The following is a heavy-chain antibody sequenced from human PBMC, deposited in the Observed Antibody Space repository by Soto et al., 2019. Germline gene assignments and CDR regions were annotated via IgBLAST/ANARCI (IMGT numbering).Heavy chain of an antibody. Sequence: QVQLVESGGGVVQPGRSLRLSCAASGFTFSSYAMHWVRQAPGKGLEWVAVISYDGSNKYYADSVKGRFTISRDNSKNPLYLHMNSLRAEDTAVYYCARDQRQWELLPDYWGQGTLVTVSS. CDR2: ISYDGSNK. J-gene: IGHJ4*02. D-gene: IGHD1-26*01. CDR1: GFTFSSYA. CDR3: ARDQRQWELLPDY. V-gene: IGHV3-30-3*01.